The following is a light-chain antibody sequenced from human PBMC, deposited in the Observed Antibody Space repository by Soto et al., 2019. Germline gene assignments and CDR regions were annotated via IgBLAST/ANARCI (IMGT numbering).Light chain of an antibody. CDR1: QDIINF. CDR3: QQYHSYPAT. Sequence: DIQMIQSPSSLSASVGDRVTITCRASQDIINFLAWFQQKPGKSPKSLIYGASSLQSGVPSKFSGSGSGTEFTLTISSLQPEDFGTYYCQQYHSYPATFGGGTKVEIQ. J-gene: IGKJ4*01. CDR2: GAS. V-gene: IGKV1-16*02.